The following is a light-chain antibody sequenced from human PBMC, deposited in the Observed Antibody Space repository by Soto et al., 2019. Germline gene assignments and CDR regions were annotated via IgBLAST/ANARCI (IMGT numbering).Light chain of an antibody. CDR1: ESISRW. V-gene: IGKV1-5*03. Sequence: DIQMTQSPSTLSASVGDRVTITCRASESISRWLAWYKQKPGKAPKILSYKASSLESGVPSRFSGSGSGTEFTLTINSLKADDFETYYCQQHNSFSITFGQGTRLEIK. CDR3: QQHNSFSIT. CDR2: KAS. J-gene: IGKJ5*01.